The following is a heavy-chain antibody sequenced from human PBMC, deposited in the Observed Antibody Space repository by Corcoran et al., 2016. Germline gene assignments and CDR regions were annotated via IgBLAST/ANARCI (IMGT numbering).Heavy chain of an antibody. CDR3: ASAPTVTTLIYYFDY. D-gene: IGHD4-17*01. J-gene: IGHJ4*02. CDR2: TYYRSKWYN. CDR1: GDSVSSNSAA. V-gene: IGHV6-1*01. Sequence: QVQLQQSGPGLVKPSQTLSLTSAISGDSVSSNSAAWNWSRQSPSRGLEGLRRTYYRSKWYNDYAVSVKSRITINPDTSKNQFSLQLNSVTPEDTAVYYCASAPTVTTLIYYFDYWSQGTLVTVSS.